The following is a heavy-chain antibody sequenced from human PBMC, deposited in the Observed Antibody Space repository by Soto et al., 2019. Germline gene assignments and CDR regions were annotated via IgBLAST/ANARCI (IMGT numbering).Heavy chain of an antibody. D-gene: IGHD2-15*01. CDR1: GGSISSYY. CDR2: IYYSGST. V-gene: IGHV4-59*01. CDR3: ARMTVVVVAATRYNWFDT. Sequence: PSETLSLTCTVSGGSISSYYWSWIRQPPGKGLEWIGYIYYSGSTNYNPSLKSRVTISVDTSKNQFSLKLSSVTAADTAVYYCARMTVVVVAATRYNWFDTWGQGTLVTVSS. J-gene: IGHJ5*02.